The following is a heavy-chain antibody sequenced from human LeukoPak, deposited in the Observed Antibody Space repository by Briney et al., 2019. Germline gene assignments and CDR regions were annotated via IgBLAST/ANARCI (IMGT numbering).Heavy chain of an antibody. CDR1: GYTFTSYG. Sequence: ASVKVSCKASGYTFTSYGISWVRQAPGQGLEWMGWISAYNGNTDYAQRLQGRVTMTTDTSTSTAYMELRSLRSDDTAVYYCARGIVGANWFDPWGQGTLVTVSS. V-gene: IGHV1-18*01. CDR3: ARGIVGANWFDP. CDR2: ISAYNGNT. D-gene: IGHD1-26*01. J-gene: IGHJ5*02.